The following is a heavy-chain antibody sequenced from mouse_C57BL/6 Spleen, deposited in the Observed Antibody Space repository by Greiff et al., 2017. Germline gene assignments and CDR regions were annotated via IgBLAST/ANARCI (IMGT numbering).Heavy chain of an antibody. CDR2: IDPENGDT. D-gene: IGHD1-1*01. J-gene: IGHJ1*03. Sequence: VQLQQSGAELVRPGASVKLSCTASGFNIKDDYMHWVKQRPEQGLEWIGWIDPENGDTEYASKFQGKATITADTSSNTAYLQLSSLTSEDTAVYYCTTRGYATGYFDVWGTGTTVTVSS. V-gene: IGHV14-4*01. CDR1: GFNIKDDY. CDR3: TTRGYATGYFDV.